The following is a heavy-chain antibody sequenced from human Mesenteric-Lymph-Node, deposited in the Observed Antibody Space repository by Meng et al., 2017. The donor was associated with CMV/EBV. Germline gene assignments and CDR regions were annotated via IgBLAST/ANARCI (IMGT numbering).Heavy chain of an antibody. D-gene: IGHD3-9*01. J-gene: IGHJ4*02. CDR2: INHSGST. CDR1: GGSFSGYY. Sequence: VQLPHWGQGILKPSETLSVTCAVYGGSFSGYYWNWIRQSPEKGLEWIGEINHSGSTTYNPSFTSRIIISVDTSTNQISLNMSSVTAADTAVYYCARGSSYDILTGYFDYWGQGALVTVSS. V-gene: IGHV4-34*01. CDR3: ARGSSYDILTGYFDY.